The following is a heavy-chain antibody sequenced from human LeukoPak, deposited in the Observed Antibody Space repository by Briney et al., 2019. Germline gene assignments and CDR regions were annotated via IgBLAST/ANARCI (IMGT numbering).Heavy chain of an antibody. V-gene: IGHV3-21*01. D-gene: IGHD6-6*01. Sequence: GESLRLSCAASGFTFSNYWMSWVRQAPGKGLEWVSSISSSGSYIYYADSVKGRFTISRDNAKNSLYLQMNSLRAEDTAVYYCARDSKYSSSSGLHDYWGQGTLVTVSS. CDR3: ARDSKYSSSSGLHDY. CDR2: ISSSGSYI. CDR1: GFTFSNYW. J-gene: IGHJ4*02.